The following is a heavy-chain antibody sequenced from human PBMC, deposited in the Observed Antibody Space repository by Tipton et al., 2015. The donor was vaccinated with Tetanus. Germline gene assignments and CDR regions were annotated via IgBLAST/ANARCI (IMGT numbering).Heavy chain of an antibody. CDR2: INPNRGGT. D-gene: IGHD3-3*01. CDR3: ARGFLEDLNWFDP. CDR1: GYTFTGYY. Sequence: QLVQSGAEVKKPGASVKVSCKASGYTFTGYYMHWVRQAPGQGLEWMGWINPNRGGTNYAQKFQGRVTMTGDTSISTAYMELSRLRSDDTAVYYCARGFLEDLNWFDPWGQGTLVTVSP. V-gene: IGHV1-2*02. J-gene: IGHJ5*02.